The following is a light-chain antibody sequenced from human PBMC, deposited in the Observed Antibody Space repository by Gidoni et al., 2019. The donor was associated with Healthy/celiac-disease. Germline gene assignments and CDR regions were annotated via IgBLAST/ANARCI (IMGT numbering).Light chain of an antibody. CDR2: GNS. CDR1: SSNIGAGYD. Sequence: QSVLTQPPSVSRAPGQRVTISCTGSSSNIGAGYDVHGDQQLPGTAPKLLTYGNSNRPSGVPDRFSGSKSGTSASLAITGLQAEDEADYYCQSYDSSLSGSMVFGGGTKLTVL. J-gene: IGLJ2*01. CDR3: QSYDSSLSGSMV. V-gene: IGLV1-40*01.